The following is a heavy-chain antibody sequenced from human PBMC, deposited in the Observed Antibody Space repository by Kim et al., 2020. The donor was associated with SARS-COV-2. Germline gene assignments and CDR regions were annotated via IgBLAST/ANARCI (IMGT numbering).Heavy chain of an antibody. V-gene: IGHV1-3*01. CDR3: ARLGLRVVEDRYFQH. D-gene: IGHD3-3*01. Sequence: ASVKVSCKASGYTFTSYAMHWVRQAPGQRLEWMGWINAGNGNTKYSQKFQGRVTITRDTSASTAYMELSSLRSEDTAVYYCARLGLRVVEDRYFQHWGQGTLVTVSS. J-gene: IGHJ1*01. CDR2: INAGNGNT. CDR1: GYTFTSYA.